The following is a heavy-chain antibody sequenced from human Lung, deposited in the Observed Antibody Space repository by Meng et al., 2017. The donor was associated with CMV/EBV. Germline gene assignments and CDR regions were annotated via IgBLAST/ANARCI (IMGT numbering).Heavy chain of an antibody. V-gene: IGHV4-39*01. J-gene: IGHJ4*02. Sequence: SGGSSSSSSYDWGWIRQPQGKGLEWIGSIYYSGSTYYNPSLKSRVTISVDTSKNQFSLKLSSVTAADTAVYYCARHVSSYYVYYFDYWGQGTLVTVSS. CDR1: GGSSSSSSYD. CDR3: ARHVSSYYVYYFDY. D-gene: IGHD3-22*01. CDR2: IYYSGST.